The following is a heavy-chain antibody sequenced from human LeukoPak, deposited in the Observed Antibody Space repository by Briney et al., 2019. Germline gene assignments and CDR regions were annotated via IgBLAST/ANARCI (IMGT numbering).Heavy chain of an antibody. Sequence: GGSLRLSCAASGFTFSRYWMSWVRQAPGKGLEWVANIKQDGSEKYYVDSVKGRFTISRDNAKNSLYVEMNSLKAEDAAVYYCVRVTECSSSSCYNVAEYFQHWGQGTLVTVSS. V-gene: IGHV3-7*01. CDR2: IKQDGSEK. CDR1: GFTFSRYW. D-gene: IGHD2-2*02. CDR3: VRVTECSSSSCYNVAEYFQH. J-gene: IGHJ1*01.